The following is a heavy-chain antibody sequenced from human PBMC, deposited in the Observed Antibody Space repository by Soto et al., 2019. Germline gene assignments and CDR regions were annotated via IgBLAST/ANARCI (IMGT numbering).Heavy chain of an antibody. CDR1: GFTFDDYA. CDR3: GKASSSNSWSPIDY. V-gene: IGHV3-9*01. CDR2: ISWSTSSI. D-gene: IGHD3-3*01. Sequence: GGSLRLSCVASGFTFDDYAMHWVRQIPGKGLQWVSGISWSTSSIGYGASLRGRFLISRDNANNSLYLQMNDLRPEDTALYYCGKASSSNSWSPIDYWGQGTLVTVSS. J-gene: IGHJ4*02.